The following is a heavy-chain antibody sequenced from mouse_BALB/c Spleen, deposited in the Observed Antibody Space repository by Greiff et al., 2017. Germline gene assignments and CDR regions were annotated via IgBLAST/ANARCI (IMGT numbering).Heavy chain of an antibody. D-gene: IGHD6-1*01. Sequence: QVQLKESGAELVKPGASVKLSCKASGYTFTSYYMYWVKQRPGQGLEWIGEINPSNGGTNFNEKFKSKATLTVDKSSSTAYMQLSSLTSEDSAVYYCTRSVPGLRNAWFAYWGQGTLVTVSA. CDR1: GYTFTSYY. V-gene: IGHV1S81*02. CDR3: TRSVPGLRNAWFAY. CDR2: INPSNGGT. J-gene: IGHJ3*01.